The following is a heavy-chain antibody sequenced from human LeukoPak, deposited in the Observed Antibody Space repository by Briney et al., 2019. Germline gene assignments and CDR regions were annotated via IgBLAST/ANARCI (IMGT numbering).Heavy chain of an antibody. CDR3: AKNGAGSSWLYYFDY. CDR2: ISGSGGST. D-gene: IGHD6-13*01. J-gene: IGHJ4*02. CDR1: GFTFSSYA. V-gene: IGHV3-23*01. Sequence: WGSLRLSCAASGFTFSSYAMSWVRQAPGKGLEWVSAISGSGGSTYYADSVKGRFTISRDNSKNTLYLQMNSLRAEDTAVYYCAKNGAGSSWLYYFDYWGQGTLVTVSS.